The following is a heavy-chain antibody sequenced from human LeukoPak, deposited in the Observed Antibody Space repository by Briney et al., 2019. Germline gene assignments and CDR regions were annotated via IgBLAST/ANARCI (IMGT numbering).Heavy chain of an antibody. CDR1: GYTVTSSD. J-gene: IGHJ4*02. CDR3: ARDPETANAELPYFDY. Sequence: SVRVSCTASGYTVTSSDTLSVRRAPGHRLEWWGIINPSGGSTSYAQKFQGRVTMTRDTSTSTVYMELGSLRSEDTAVYYCARDPETANAELPYFDYWGQGTLVTVSS. V-gene: IGHV1-46*01. D-gene: IGHD1-14*01. CDR2: INPSGGST.